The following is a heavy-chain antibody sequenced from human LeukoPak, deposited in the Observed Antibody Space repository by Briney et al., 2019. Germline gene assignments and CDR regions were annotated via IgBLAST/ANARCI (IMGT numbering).Heavy chain of an antibody. J-gene: IGHJ4*02. Sequence: AETLSLTCAVYGGSFSGYYWSWIRQLPGKGLEWIGEINHSGSTNYNPSLKSRVTISVDTSKNQFSLKLSSVTAADTAVYYRATGLRYFNWSWGQGTLVTVSS. CDR3: ATGLRYFNWS. D-gene: IGHD3-9*01. CDR1: GGSFSGYY. CDR2: INHSGST. V-gene: IGHV4-34*01.